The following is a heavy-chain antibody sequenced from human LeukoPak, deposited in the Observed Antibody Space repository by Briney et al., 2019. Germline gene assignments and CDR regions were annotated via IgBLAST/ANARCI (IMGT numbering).Heavy chain of an antibody. D-gene: IGHD3-10*01. CDR2: MSYDGSNK. V-gene: IGHV3-30*04. J-gene: IGHJ6*02. CDR3: ARSLAQVRYYYYGMDV. CDR1: GFTFSSYA. Sequence: PGRSLRLSCAASGFTFSSYAMHWVRQAPGKGLEWVAVMSYDGSNKYYADSVKGRFTISRDNSKNTLYLQMNSLRAEDTAVYYCARSLAQVRYYYYGMDVWGQGTTVTVSS.